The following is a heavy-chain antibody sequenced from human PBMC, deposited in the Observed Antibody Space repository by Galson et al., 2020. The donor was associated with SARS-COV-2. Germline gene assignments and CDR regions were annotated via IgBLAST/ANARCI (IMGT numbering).Heavy chain of an antibody. Sequence: ASVKVSCKASGGTFSSYAFSWVRQAPGQGLEWMGKIIPMFGTANYAQNFQGRVTITTDTSTSTAFMELSSLRSEDTAVYYCAREEPRYSDSAGYVDFWGQGTPVTVSS. CDR2: IIPMFGTA. CDR3: AREEPRYSDSAGYVDF. V-gene: IGHV1-69*05. D-gene: IGHD3-22*01. CDR1: GGTFSSYA. J-gene: IGHJ4*02.